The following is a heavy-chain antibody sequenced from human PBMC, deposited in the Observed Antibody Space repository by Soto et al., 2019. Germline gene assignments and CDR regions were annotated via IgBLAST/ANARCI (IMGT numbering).Heavy chain of an antibody. V-gene: IGHV3-64*01. J-gene: IGHJ2*01. D-gene: IGHD2-15*01. Sequence: EVQLVESGGGLVQPGGSLRLSCAASGFTFINYVMHWVRQAPGEGLEYVSVITSNGGSTDYANSVKGRFTISRDNSKNTLYLEMGALRPEDMAVYYCARGGYCSGGSFSSYARPWYFDLWGRGTLVTVSP. CDR1: GFTFINYV. CDR2: ITSNGGST. CDR3: ARGGYCSGGSFSSYARPWYFDL.